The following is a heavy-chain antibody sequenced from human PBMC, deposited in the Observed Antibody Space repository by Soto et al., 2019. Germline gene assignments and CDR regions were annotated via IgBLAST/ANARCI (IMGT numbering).Heavy chain of an antibody. V-gene: IGHV4-31*03. Sequence: QVQLQESGPGLVKPSQTLSLTCTVSGGSISSGGYYWSWIRQHPGKVLEWIGYIDYSGSTYSNPSINSRVTISVDMSKNQSSLKLSSLTAADTAVYYCARAVLGQSDAFDICGQGTMVTVSS. D-gene: IGHD3-16*01. J-gene: IGHJ3*02. CDR3: ARAVLGQSDAFDI. CDR2: IDYSGST. CDR1: GGSISSGGYY.